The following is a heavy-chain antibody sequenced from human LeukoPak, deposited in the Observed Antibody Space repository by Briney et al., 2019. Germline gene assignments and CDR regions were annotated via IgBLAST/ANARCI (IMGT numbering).Heavy chain of an antibody. CDR3: ARGTDTKPFWSGYWVDV. D-gene: IGHD3-3*01. Sequence: GSLRLSCAASGFTFSSSAMHWVRQAPGKGLEWVAVISYDESNKYYADSVKGRFTISRDNPKNTLYLQMNSLRAEDTAVYYCARGTDTKPFWSGYWVDVWGQGTTVTVSS. V-gene: IGHV3-30*03. CDR2: ISYDESNK. J-gene: IGHJ6*02. CDR1: GFTFSSSA.